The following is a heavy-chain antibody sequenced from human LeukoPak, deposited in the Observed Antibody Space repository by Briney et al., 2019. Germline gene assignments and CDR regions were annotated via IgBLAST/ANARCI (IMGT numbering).Heavy chain of an antibody. Sequence: GGSLRLSCAASGFTFSSYAMSWVRQAPGKGLEWVSSISSSSSYIYYADSVKGRFTISRDNAKNSLYLQMNSLRAEDTAMYYCASHYDFWSGSDYWGQGTLVTVSS. CDR2: ISSSSSYI. D-gene: IGHD3-3*01. CDR3: ASHYDFWSGSDY. J-gene: IGHJ4*02. CDR1: GFTFSSYA. V-gene: IGHV3-21*01.